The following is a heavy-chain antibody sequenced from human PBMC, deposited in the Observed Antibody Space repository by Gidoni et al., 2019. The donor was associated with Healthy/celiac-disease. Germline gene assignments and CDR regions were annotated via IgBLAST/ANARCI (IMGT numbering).Heavy chain of an antibody. V-gene: IGHV1-69*04. CDR3: ASAPHPPYYYDSSGYWGFDY. CDR2: IIPILGIA. J-gene: IGHJ4*02. D-gene: IGHD3-22*01. Sequence: QVQLVQSGAEVKKPGSSVKVSCKASGGTFSSYAISWVRQAPGQGLEWMGRIIPILGIANYAQKFQCRVTITADKSTSTAYMELSSLRSEDTAVYYCASAPHPPYYYDSSGYWGFDYWGQGTLVTVSS. CDR1: GGTFSSYA.